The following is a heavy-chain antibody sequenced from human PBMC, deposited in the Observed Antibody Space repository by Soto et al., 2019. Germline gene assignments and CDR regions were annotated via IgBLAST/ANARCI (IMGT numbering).Heavy chain of an antibody. CDR2: ITSSSGHI. D-gene: IGHD3-10*01. Sequence: PGGSLRLSCEAAGFTLTTYTMNWVRQASGKGLEWVSSITSSSGHIYYAHSVKGRFTISRDNARNSLYLQMNSLRAEDTAVYYCVRERGLSSFYGMDVWGQGTTVTVSS. V-gene: IGHV3-21*01. J-gene: IGHJ6*02. CDR3: VRERGLSSFYGMDV. CDR1: GFTLTTYT.